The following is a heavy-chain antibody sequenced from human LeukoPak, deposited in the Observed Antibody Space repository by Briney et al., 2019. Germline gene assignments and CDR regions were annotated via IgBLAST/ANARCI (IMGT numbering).Heavy chain of an antibody. V-gene: IGHV3-74*01. CDR1: GFTFSTYC. J-gene: IGHJ4*02. D-gene: IGHD3-16*01. Sequence: PGGSLRLSCAASGFTFSTYCMHWVRQPPGKGLVWVSQICTDETTIKNADSVKGRFTISRDNAKNTLYLQMSSLRVEDTAVYFCAKLNLGEMAYFDSWGQGTLVTVSS. CDR3: AKLNLGEMAYFDS. CDR2: ICTDETTI.